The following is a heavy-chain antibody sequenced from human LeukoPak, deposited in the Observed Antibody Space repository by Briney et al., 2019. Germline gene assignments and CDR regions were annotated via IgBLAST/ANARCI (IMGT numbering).Heavy chain of an antibody. V-gene: IGHV3-48*03. J-gene: IGHJ6*03. D-gene: IGHD3-10*01. CDR1: GFTFSSYE. CDR3: AKDGIPLLWFGELSPRNYYYYYYMDV. Sequence: GGSLRLSCAASGFTFSSYEMNWVRQAPGKGLEWVSYISSSGSTIYYADSVKGRFTISRDNSKNTLYLQMNSLRAEDTAVYYCAKDGIPLLWFGELSPRNYYYYYYMDVWGKGTTVTISS. CDR2: ISSSGSTI.